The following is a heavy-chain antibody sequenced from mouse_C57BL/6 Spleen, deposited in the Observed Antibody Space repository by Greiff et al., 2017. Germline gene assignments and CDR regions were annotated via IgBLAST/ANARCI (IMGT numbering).Heavy chain of an antibody. V-gene: IGHV5-6*01. J-gene: IGHJ1*03. CDR3: ARLDYDYDGPYWYFDV. CDR1: GFTFSSYG. D-gene: IGHD2-4*01. CDR2: ISSGGSYT. Sequence: EVQLQQSGGDLVKPGGSLKLSCAASGFTFSSYGMSWVRQTPDKRLEWVATISSGGSYTYYPDSVKGRFTISRDNAKNTLYLQMSSLKSEDTAMYYCARLDYDYDGPYWYFDVWGTGTTVTVSS.